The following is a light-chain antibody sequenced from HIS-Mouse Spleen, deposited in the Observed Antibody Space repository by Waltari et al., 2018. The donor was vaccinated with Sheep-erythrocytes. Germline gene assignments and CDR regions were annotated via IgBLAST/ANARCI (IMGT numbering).Light chain of an antibody. Sequence: QSVLTQPPSVSGAPGQRVTISCHGSSAKNGAGNDVHRYQQLPGTAPKLLIYGNSNRPSGVPDRFSGSKSGTSASLAITGLQAEDEADYYCQSYDSSLSGWVFGGGTKLTVL. V-gene: IGLV1-40*01. J-gene: IGLJ3*02. CDR3: QSYDSSLSGWV. CDR1: SAKNGAGND. CDR2: GNS.